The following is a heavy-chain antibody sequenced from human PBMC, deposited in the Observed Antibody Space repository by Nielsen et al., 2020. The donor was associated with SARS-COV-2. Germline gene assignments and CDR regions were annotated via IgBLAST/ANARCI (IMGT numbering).Heavy chain of an antibody. CDR1: GFTFSSTW. V-gene: IGHV3-74*01. CDR2: INPSGSGT. D-gene: IGHD3-9*01. CDR3: AKAYDILTGYYPS. Sequence: GESLKISCSASGFTFSSTWMDWVRQAPGQGLVWVSRINPSGSGTAYADSVKGRFAVSRGNSKNTLYLQMNSLRAEDTAVYYCAKAYDILTGYYPSWGQGTLVTVSS. J-gene: IGHJ5*02.